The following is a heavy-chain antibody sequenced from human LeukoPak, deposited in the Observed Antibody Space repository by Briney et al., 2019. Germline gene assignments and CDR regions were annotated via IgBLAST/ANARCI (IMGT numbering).Heavy chain of an antibody. CDR1: GGSISSGLC. D-gene: IGHD4-23*01. V-gene: IGHV4-4*02. CDR3: TRNAGNSDFAY. J-gene: IGHJ4*02. Sequence: PSGTLSLTCAVSGGSISSGLCWTWVRQPPGKGLEWIGEIYPSGTTNYNPSLKSRVTISVDKSENQFSLKLYSVTAADTAVYYCTRNAGNSDFAYWGQGTLVTVSS. CDR2: IYPSGTT.